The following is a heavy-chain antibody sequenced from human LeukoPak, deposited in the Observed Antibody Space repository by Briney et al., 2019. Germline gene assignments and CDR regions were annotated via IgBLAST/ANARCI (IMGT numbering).Heavy chain of an antibody. D-gene: IGHD3-10*02. Sequence: GGSLRLSCAASGFTFSSYAMNWVRQVPGKGLEWVSVLSGSGGNTFYVDSVKGRFTISRDNAKNSLYLQMNSLRAEDTAVYYCAELGITMIGGVWGKGTTVTISS. CDR2: LSGSGGNT. V-gene: IGHV3-23*01. CDR3: AELGITMIGGV. J-gene: IGHJ6*04. CDR1: GFTFSSYA.